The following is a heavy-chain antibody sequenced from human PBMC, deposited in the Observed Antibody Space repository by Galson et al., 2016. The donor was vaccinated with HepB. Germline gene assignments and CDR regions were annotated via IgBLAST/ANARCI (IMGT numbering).Heavy chain of an antibody. CDR2: INQLGTT. V-gene: IGHV4-34*01. CDR1: RGSFNGYS. CDR3: ARGSYSSSSLPLDV. D-gene: IGHD6-6*01. Sequence: SETLSLTCGVQRGSFNGYSWNWIRQTPGKGLEWIGEINQLGTTKYNPSLKSRVTISLDTTNAQFSLNLTSVTAADTALYFCARGSYSSSSLPLDVWGQGTTVAVSS. J-gene: IGHJ6*02.